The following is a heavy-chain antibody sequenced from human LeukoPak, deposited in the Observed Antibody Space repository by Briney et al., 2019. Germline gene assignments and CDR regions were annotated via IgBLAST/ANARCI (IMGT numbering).Heavy chain of an antibody. CDR1: GGSISSSSYY. CDR3: ARKSDYGDYSWYFDY. D-gene: IGHD4-17*01. V-gene: IGHV4-39*07. Sequence: SETLSLTCTVSGGSISSSSYYWGWIRQPPRKGLEWIGSIYYSGSTYYNPSLKSRVTISVDTSKNQFSLKLSSVTAADTAVYYCARKSDYGDYSWYFDYWGQGTLVTVSS. J-gene: IGHJ4*02. CDR2: IYYSGST.